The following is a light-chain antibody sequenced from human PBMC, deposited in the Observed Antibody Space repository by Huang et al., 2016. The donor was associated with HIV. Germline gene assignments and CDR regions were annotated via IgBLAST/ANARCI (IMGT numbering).Light chain of an antibody. CDR1: QSVHNNY. CDR3: QQFGSSPPYS. Sequence: EILLTQSPDTLSLSPGQRATLSCRASQSVHNNYLAWYQQKPGQAPRRLSYRASTRATGIPDRFSGSGSGTDFTLTISRLEPDDFAVYYCQQFGSSPPYSFGQGTKLEIK. J-gene: IGKJ2*03. V-gene: IGKV3-20*01. CDR2: RAS.